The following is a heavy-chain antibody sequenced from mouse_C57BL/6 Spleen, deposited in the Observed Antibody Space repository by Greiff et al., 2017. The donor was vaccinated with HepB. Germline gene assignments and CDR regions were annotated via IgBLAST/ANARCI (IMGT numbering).Heavy chain of an antibody. D-gene: IGHD1-1*01. Sequence: VQLQQSGPELVKPGASVKMSCKASGYTFTDYNMHWVKQSHGKSLEWIGYINPNNGGTSYNQKFKGKATLTVNKSSSTAYMELRSLTSEDSAVYYCAHYYGSSGFAYWGQGTLVTVSA. CDR2: INPNNGGT. J-gene: IGHJ3*01. V-gene: IGHV1-22*01. CDR3: AHYYGSSGFAY. CDR1: GYTFTDYN.